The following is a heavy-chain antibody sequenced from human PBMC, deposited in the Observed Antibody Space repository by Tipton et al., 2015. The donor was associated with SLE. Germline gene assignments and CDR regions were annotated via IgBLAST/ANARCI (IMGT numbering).Heavy chain of an antibody. Sequence: TLSLTCTVSGGSISSYYWSWIRQPPGKGLEWIGYIYYSGSTNYNPSLKSRVTISVDTSKNQFSLKLSSVTAADTAVYYCARGEFHGSSTREVWGQGTLVTVSS. CDR2: IYYSGST. J-gene: IGHJ4*02. D-gene: IGHD2-2*01. V-gene: IGHV4-59*01. CDR1: GGSISSYY. CDR3: ARGEFHGSSTREV.